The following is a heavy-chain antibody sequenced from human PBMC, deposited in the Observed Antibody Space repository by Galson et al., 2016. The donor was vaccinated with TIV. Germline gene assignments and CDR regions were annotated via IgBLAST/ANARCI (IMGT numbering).Heavy chain of an antibody. CDR3: AIHEQGDS. CDR2: MYSGGDT. CDR1: GFAVGNNY. Sequence: SRRLSCAASGFAVGNNYMSWVRQPPGKGLEWVAAMYSGGDTVYADSVKGRYTISRDSSKNTLYLQMNGLTAEDTAVYYCAIHEQGDSWGQGTLVTVSS. V-gene: IGHV3-53*01. J-gene: IGHJ4*02.